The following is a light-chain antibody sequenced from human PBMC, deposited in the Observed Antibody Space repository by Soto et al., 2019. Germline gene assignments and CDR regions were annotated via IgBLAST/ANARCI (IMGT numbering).Light chain of an antibody. CDR1: QGISSY. Sequence: DIQLTQSPSFLSASVGDRVTITCRASQGISSYLAWYQQQPGKAPKLLMYSASTLQSGVPSRFSGSGSGTEFTLTISSLQPEDFANYYCQQLNSYPLTFGQGTKVEI. V-gene: IGKV1-9*01. J-gene: IGKJ1*01. CDR2: SAS. CDR3: QQLNSYPLT.